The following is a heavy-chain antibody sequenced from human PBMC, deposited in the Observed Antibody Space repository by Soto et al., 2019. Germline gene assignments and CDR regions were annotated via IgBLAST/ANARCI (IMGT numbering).Heavy chain of an antibody. Sequence: LSLTCTVSGDSMTKYYWSWVRQPAGKGLEWIGRIYTSGSTNYNPSLKSRVTMSIDTSNNHFSLNLKSVTAADTAVYYCARTVGAAYYFDFWGQGALVTVS. V-gene: IGHV4-4*07. J-gene: IGHJ4*02. CDR3: ARTVGAAYYFDF. CDR2: IYTSGST. CDR1: GDSMTKYY. D-gene: IGHD1-26*01.